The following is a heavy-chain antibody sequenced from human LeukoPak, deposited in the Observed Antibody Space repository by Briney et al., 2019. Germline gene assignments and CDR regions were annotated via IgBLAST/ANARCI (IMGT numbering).Heavy chain of an antibody. CDR2: ISGSGGST. CDR1: GFTFNTYA. J-gene: IGHJ4*02. CDR3: ARSGPRWRAIVVVAATSGYYFDY. Sequence: GGSLRLSCAASGFTFNTYAMSWVRQAPGKGLEWVSSISGSGGSTYYADSVKGRFTISRDNSNNTLYLQINSLRAEDTAVYYCARSGPRWRAIVVVAATSGYYFDYWGQGTLVTVSS. D-gene: IGHD2-15*01. V-gene: IGHV3-23*01.